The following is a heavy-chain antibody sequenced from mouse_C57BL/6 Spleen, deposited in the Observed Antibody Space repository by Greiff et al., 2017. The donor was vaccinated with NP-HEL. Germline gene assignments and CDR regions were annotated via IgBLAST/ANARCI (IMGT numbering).Heavy chain of an antibody. CDR2: ISSGGSYT. Sequence: EVQLQESGGDLVKPGGSLKLSCAASGFTFSSYGMSWVRQTPDKRLEWVATISSGGSYTYYPDSVKGRFTISRDNAKNTLYLQMSSLKSEDTAMYYCARQNYYGSSPDWYFDVWGTGTTVTVSS. D-gene: IGHD1-1*01. J-gene: IGHJ1*03. CDR1: GFTFSSYG. V-gene: IGHV5-6*01. CDR3: ARQNYYGSSPDWYFDV.